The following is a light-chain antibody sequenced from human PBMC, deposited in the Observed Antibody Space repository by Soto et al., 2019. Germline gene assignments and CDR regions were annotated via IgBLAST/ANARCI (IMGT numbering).Light chain of an antibody. CDR1: SSNIEINH. J-gene: IGLJ2*01. Sequence: QSVLTQPPSTSGTPGQRVSISCSGSSSNIEINHVSWYQQLPGTAPSLLIYRSDQRPSGVPDRFSASKSGTSASLAVSGRQSGDEAVYYCAAWDDTLNAQLFGGGTQLTVL. CDR2: RSD. V-gene: IGLV1-47*01. CDR3: AAWDDTLNAQL.